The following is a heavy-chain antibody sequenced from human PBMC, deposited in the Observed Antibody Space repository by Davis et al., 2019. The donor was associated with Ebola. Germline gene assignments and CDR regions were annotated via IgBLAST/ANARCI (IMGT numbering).Heavy chain of an antibody. Sequence: ASVKVSCKAFGYTFTSYGISWVRQAPGQGLEYMGWISGYNGNTNYVQKLQGRVTMTTDTSTSTAYMELRSLRSDDTAVYYCARENRYSSAYYYYYGMDVWGQGTSVTVSS. CDR2: ISGYNGNT. D-gene: IGHD6-19*01. J-gene: IGHJ6*02. V-gene: IGHV1-18*04. CDR1: GYTFTSYG. CDR3: ARENRYSSAYYYYYGMDV.